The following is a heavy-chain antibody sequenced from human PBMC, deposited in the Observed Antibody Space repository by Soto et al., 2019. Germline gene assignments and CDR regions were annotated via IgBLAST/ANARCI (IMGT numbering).Heavy chain of an antibody. CDR3: ASNNGYDRTYYYYYYMDV. V-gene: IGHV3-48*01. D-gene: IGHD5-12*01. Sequence: EVQLVESGGGLVQPGGSLRLSCAASGFTFSSYSMNWVRQAPGKGLEWGSYISSSSSTIYYADSVKGRFTISRDNAKNSLYLQMNSLGAEDTAVYYCASNNGYDRTYYYYYYMDVWGKGTTVTVSS. J-gene: IGHJ6*03. CDR2: ISSSSSTI. CDR1: GFTFSSYS.